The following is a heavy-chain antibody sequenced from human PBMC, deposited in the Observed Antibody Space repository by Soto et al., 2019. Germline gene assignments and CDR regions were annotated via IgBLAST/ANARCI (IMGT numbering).Heavy chain of an antibody. Sequence: TQTLPLTCTFSAFPLTTSGMCLTWIRQQLRNHLEWLALIDWDDDKYYGTSLKTRLTISKDTSKNQVVLTMTNMDPVDTAMYYCARSQIRDIVVVPAANPFDYWGQGTMVTVSS. J-gene: IGHJ4*02. CDR1: AFPLTTSGMC. D-gene: IGHD2-2*01. V-gene: IGHV2-70*01. CDR2: IDWDDDK. CDR3: ARSQIRDIVVVPAANPFDY.